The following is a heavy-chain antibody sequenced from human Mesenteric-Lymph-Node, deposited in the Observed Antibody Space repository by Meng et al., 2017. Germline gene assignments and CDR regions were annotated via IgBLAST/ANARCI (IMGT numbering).Heavy chain of an antibody. V-gene: IGHV3-21*01. J-gene: IGHJ6*02. D-gene: IGHD6-13*01. CDR2: ISSSSSYI. Sequence: GESLKISCAASGFTFSSYSMNWVRQAPGKGLEWVSSISSSSSYIYYADSVKGRFTISRDNAKNSLYLQMNNLKAEDAAVYYCARDLSSSSWERYYYYGMDVWGQGTTVTVSS. CDR1: GFTFSSYS. CDR3: ARDLSSSSWERYYYYGMDV.